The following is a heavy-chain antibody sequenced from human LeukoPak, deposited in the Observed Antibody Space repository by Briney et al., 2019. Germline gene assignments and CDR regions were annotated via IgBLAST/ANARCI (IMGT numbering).Heavy chain of an antibody. CDR3: AKAASSSWPSYYYGMDV. CDR2: ISNNGGYT. Sequence: GGSLRLSCAASGFTFSSSAMSWVRQAPGKGLEWVSAISNNGGYTYYADSVQGRFTISKDNSKNTVYLQMSSLRVDDTAVYYCAKAASSSWPSYYYGMDVWGQGTTVTVSS. CDR1: GFTFSSSA. J-gene: IGHJ6*02. D-gene: IGHD6-13*01. V-gene: IGHV3-23*01.